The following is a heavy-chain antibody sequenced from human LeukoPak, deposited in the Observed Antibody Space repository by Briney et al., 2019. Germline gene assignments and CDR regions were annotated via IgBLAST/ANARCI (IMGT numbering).Heavy chain of an antibody. V-gene: IGHV4-39*07. CDR2: IFYNGKT. Sequence: SETLSLTCTVSGGSVSTSDYYWGWIRQTPGKGLEWIGDIFYNGKTNYNPSLKGRVTISIDTSKNQFSLKLPSVTAADTAVYYCARIFDSWGQGTLVTVPS. CDR3: ARIFDS. J-gene: IGHJ4*02. CDR1: GGSVSTSDYY.